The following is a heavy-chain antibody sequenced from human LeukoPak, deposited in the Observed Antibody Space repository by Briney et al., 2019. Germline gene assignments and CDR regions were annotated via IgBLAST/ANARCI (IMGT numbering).Heavy chain of an antibody. D-gene: IGHD5-18*01. J-gene: IGHJ4*02. V-gene: IGHV3-23*01. CDR2: ISGSGGST. CDR1: GFTFSSYA. Sequence: LSGGSLRLSCAASGFTFSSYAMSWVRQAPGKGLEWVSAISGSGGSTYYADSVKGRFTISRDNSKNTLYLQMNSLRAEDTAVYYCAKDLLLQLWFWNEAAGYWGQGTLVTVSS. CDR3: AKDLLLQLWFWNEAAGY.